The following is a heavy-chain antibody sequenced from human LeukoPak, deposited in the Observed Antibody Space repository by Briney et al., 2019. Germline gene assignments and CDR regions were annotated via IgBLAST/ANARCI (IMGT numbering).Heavy chain of an antibody. CDR2: IYNTGGT. J-gene: IGHJ5*01. CDR3: ARSRQASGLFNS. D-gene: IGHD3-10*01. V-gene: IGHV4-4*02. Sequence: PSETLSLTCSVSGDSISNNNWWTWVRQSPGKGLEWIGEIYNTGGTFVNPSLKSRFTISVDRPKNQFFLNVTSLTAADTAVYYCARSRQASGLFNSWGQGTLVVVSS. CDR1: GDSISNNNW.